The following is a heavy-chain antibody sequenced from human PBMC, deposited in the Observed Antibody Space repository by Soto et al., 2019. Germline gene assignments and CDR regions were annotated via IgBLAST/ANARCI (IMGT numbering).Heavy chain of an antibody. J-gene: IGHJ4*02. CDR3: ARGIHNNYGVTPAY. Sequence: QVQLVESGGGVVKPGGSLRLSCAASGFTLSDYYMSWNRQAPGRGLEWVSYISGSSSDTNYADSVKGRFTISRDNAKNSLYLQMNSLRAEDTAVYYCARGIHNNYGVTPAYWGQGTLVTVSS. D-gene: IGHD4-17*01. V-gene: IGHV3-11*05. CDR1: GFTLSDYY. CDR2: ISGSSSDT.